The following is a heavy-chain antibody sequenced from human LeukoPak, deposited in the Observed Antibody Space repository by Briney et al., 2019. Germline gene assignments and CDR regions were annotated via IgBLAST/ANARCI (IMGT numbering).Heavy chain of an antibody. V-gene: IGHV3-21*01. CDR3: ARDIRAYYYDSSGYYFDY. J-gene: IGHJ4*02. Sequence: SGGSLRLSCAASGFTFSSYSMNWVRQAPGKGLEWVSSISSSSSYIYYADSVKGRFTISRDNAKNSLYLQMNSLRAEDTAVYCCARDIRAYYYDSSGYYFDYWGQGTLVTVSS. CDR2: ISSSSSYI. D-gene: IGHD3-22*01. CDR1: GFTFSSYS.